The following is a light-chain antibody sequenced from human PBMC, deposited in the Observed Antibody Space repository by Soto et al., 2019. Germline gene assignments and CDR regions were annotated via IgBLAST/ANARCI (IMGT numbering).Light chain of an antibody. Sequence: QSVLTQPASVSGSPGQSITISCTGTSSDVGGYNYVSWYQQHPGKAPKLMIYEVSSRPSGVSNRFSGSKSGNTASLTISGLQAEDGADYYCTSFTTSSTVLFGGGTKLTVL. CDR3: TSFTTSSTVL. CDR1: SSDVGGYNY. V-gene: IGLV2-14*01. J-gene: IGLJ2*01. CDR2: EVS.